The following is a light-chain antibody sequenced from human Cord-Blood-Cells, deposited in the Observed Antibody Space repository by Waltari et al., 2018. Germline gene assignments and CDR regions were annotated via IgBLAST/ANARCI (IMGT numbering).Light chain of an antibody. CDR1: SSDVGGYNY. CDR3: SSYTSRSTWV. Sequence: QSALTQPASVSGSPGQSITISCTGTSSDVGGYNYVSWYQQHPGKAPKLMIYEVSKRPSGVSNRFSSSKSGNTASLTISGLQAEDEADYYCSSYTSRSTWVFGGGTKLTVL. V-gene: IGLV2-14*01. J-gene: IGLJ3*02. CDR2: EVS.